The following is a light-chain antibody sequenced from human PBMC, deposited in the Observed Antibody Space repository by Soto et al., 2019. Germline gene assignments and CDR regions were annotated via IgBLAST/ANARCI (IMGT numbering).Light chain of an antibody. V-gene: IGKV1-5*03. CDR3: KLYSSYSFT. Sequence: DIQMTQSPSTLSASVGGSVTITCRASESISRSLAWYQQKPGKAPKLLIYKASTLESGVPSRFSGSGSGTEFTLTISSLQPDDFATYYCKLYSSYSFTFGQGTKLEIK. CDR1: ESISRS. CDR2: KAS. J-gene: IGKJ2*01.